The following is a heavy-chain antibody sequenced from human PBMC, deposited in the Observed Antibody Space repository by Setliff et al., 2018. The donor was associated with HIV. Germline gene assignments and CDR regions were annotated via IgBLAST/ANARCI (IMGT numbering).Heavy chain of an antibody. J-gene: IGHJ4*02. Sequence: SETLSLTCAVYGGSFSGHYWSWIRQPPGKALEWIGYIYTSGSTNYNPSLKSRVTISIDTSKKQFSLRLTSVTAADSAVYYCARESYGSGTYDYWGQGTLVTVS. CDR2: IYTSGST. V-gene: IGHV4-4*08. D-gene: IGHD3-10*01. CDR3: ARESYGSGTYDY. CDR1: GGSFSGHY.